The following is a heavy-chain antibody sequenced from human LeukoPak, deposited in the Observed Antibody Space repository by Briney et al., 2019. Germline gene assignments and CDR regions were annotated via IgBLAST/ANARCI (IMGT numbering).Heavy chain of an antibody. CDR1: GGSISSYY. Sequence: SETLSLTCTVSGGSISSYYWSWLRQPPGKGLEWIGYIYYSGSTNYNPSLKSRVTISVDTSKNQFSLKLSSVTAADTAVYYCARDRWGSGSYYAPFDYWGQGTLVTVSS. CDR3: ARDRWGSGSYYAPFDY. J-gene: IGHJ4*02. CDR2: IYYSGST. D-gene: IGHD3-10*01. V-gene: IGHV4-59*01.